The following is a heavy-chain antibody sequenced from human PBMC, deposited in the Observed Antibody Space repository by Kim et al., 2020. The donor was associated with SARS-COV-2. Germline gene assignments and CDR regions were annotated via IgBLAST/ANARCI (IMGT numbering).Heavy chain of an antibody. V-gene: IGHV3-30*07. D-gene: IGHD3-9*01. J-gene: IGHJ4*02. Sequence: VKGRFTTSRDNSKNTLNLQMNSRRGEDTAVYYCARGYDILTGPYRGYFDYWGQGTLVTVSS. CDR3: ARGYDILTGPYRGYFDY.